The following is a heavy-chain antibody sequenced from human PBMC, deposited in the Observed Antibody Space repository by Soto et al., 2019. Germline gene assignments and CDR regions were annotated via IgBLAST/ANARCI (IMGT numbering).Heavy chain of an antibody. CDR3: ARGRGAVAGLFDY. J-gene: IGHJ4*02. V-gene: IGHV3-48*01. Sequence: EVQLVESGGGLVQPGGSLRLSCAASGFTFSSYSMNWVRQAPGKGLEWVSYISSSSSTIYYADSVKGRFTISRDNAKNSLYLQMNSLRAEDTAVYYCARGRGAVAGLFDYWGQGTLVTVSS. CDR1: GFTFSSYS. D-gene: IGHD6-19*01. CDR2: ISSSSSTI.